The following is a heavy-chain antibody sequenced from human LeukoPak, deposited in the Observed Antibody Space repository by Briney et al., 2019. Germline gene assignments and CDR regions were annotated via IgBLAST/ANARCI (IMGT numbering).Heavy chain of an antibody. CDR3: ARDSSYCSSTSCSTDAFDI. Sequence: ASVKVSCKASGYTFTGYYMRWVRQAPGQGLEWMGWINPNSGGTNYAQKFQGRVTMTRDTSISTAYMELSRLRSDDTAVYYCARDSSYCSSTSCSTDAFDIWGQGTMVTVSS. V-gene: IGHV1-2*02. CDR2: INPNSGGT. D-gene: IGHD2-2*01. CDR1: GYTFTGYY. J-gene: IGHJ3*02.